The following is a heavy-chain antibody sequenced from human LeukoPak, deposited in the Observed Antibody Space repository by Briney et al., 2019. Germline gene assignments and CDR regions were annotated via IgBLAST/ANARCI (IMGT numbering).Heavy chain of an antibody. D-gene: IGHD5-24*01. Sequence: ASVKVSCKASGYTFTSYGISWVRQMPGKGLEWMGVIYPGDSDTRYSPSFQGQVTISADKSISTAYLQWSSLKASDTAMYYCARLLKMATNIDYWGQGTLVTVSS. V-gene: IGHV5-51*01. CDR1: GYTFTSYG. CDR2: IYPGDSDT. J-gene: IGHJ4*02. CDR3: ARLLKMATNIDY.